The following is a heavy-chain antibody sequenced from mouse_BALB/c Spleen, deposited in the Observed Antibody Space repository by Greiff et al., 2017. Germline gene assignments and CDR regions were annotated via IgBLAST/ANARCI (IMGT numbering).Heavy chain of an antibody. CDR3: ARFLGDYFDY. CDR2: IYPRDGDT. Sequence: QVQLQQSGAELARPGASVKLSCKASGYTFTSYWMQWVKQRPGQGLEWIGAIYPRDGDTRYTQKFKGKATLTADKSSSTAYMQLSSLASEDSAVYYCARFLGDYFDYWGQGTTLTVSS. V-gene: IGHV1-87*01. J-gene: IGHJ2*01. CDR1: GYTFTSYW.